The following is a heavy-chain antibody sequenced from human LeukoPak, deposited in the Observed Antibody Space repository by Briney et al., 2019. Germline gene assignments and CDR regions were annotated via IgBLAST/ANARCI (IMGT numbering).Heavy chain of an antibody. V-gene: IGHV3-23*01. CDR1: GFTFNTHA. J-gene: IGHJ4*02. D-gene: IGHD2-2*02. CDR3: AKRAYTNEFDS. Sequence: GGSLRLSCAASGFTFNTHAMSWVRQAPGKGLEWVSAISRSGDNTFYADSVKGRFTISRDNSKSTLSLQMNSLRAEDTAVYYCAKRAYTNEFDSWGQGTLVTVSS. CDR2: ISRSGDNT.